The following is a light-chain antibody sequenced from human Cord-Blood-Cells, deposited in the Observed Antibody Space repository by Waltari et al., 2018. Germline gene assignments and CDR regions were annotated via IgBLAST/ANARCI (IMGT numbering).Light chain of an antibody. Sequence: QSALTQPPSASGSPGQSVTISWTGTSSAVGGYHYVSWYQQHQGKAPTLMIYEDSKRPSGVPDRFSGSKSGNTASLTVSGRQAEDEADYYCSSHAGSNNFVFGTGTKVTVL. V-gene: IGLV2-8*01. CDR3: SSHAGSNNFV. J-gene: IGLJ1*01. CDR2: EDS. CDR1: SSAVGGYHY.